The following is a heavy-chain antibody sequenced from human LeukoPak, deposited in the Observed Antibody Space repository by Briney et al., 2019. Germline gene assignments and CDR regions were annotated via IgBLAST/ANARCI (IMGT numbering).Heavy chain of an antibody. D-gene: IGHD6-19*01. J-gene: IGHJ4*02. CDR1: GGTFSSYT. V-gene: IGHV1-69*13. CDR3: ARCIAVAGYFDY. Sequence: SVKVSCKASGGTFSSYTISWVRQAPGQGLEWMGGIIPIFGTANYAQKFQGRVTITADESTSTAYMELRSLRSDDTAVYYCARCIAVAGYFDYWGQGTLVTVSS. CDR2: IIPIFGTA.